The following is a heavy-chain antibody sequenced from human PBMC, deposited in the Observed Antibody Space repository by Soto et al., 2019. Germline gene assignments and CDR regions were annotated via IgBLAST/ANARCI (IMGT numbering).Heavy chain of an antibody. J-gene: IGHJ4*02. V-gene: IGHV1-46*01. D-gene: IGHD1-1*01. Sequence: QVQLVQSGAEGKKPGASVKVSCKASGYIFTSYYMHWVRQAPGQGLERMGTIDPSAGSTTYAQNFQGIVTMTRDTSTSTVYLELNSLRSEDTAVYYCARSTVPTGTTLYYFDYWGQGTLVTVSS. CDR3: ARSTVPTGTTLYYFDY. CDR2: IDPSAGST. CDR1: GYIFTSYY.